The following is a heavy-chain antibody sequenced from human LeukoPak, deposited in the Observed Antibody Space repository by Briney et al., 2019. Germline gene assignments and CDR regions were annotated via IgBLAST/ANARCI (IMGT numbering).Heavy chain of an antibody. V-gene: IGHV3-21*01. CDR1: GFTFSSYS. CDR2: ISSSSSYI. Sequence: GGSLRLSCAASGFTFSSYSMNWVRQAPGKGLEWVSSISSSSSYIYYADSVKGRFTISRDNAKNSLYLQRNSLRAEDTAVYYCARDRGSGSTPGYWGQGTLVTVSS. D-gene: IGHD6-19*01. CDR3: ARDRGSGSTPGY. J-gene: IGHJ4*02.